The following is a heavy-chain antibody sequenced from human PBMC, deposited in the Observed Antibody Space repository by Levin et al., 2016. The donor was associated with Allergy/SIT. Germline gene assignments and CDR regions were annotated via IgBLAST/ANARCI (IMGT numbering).Heavy chain of an antibody. CDR3: ARDTYSSGYYYRVFDY. D-gene: IGHD3-22*01. J-gene: IGHJ4*02. Sequence: VRQAPGKGLEWVSYISSGSTIYYADSVKGRFTISRDNAKNSLYLQMNSLRAEDTAVYYCARDTYSSGYYYRVFDYWGQGTLVTVSS. V-gene: IGHV3-69-1*02. CDR2: ISSGSTI.